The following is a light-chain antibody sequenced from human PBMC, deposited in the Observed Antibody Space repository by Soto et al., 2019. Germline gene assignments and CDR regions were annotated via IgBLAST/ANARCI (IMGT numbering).Light chain of an antibody. Sequence: QSVLTQPASVSGSPGQSITISCTGTSIDVGGFNYVSWYQQHPGKAPKLMIYAVSNRPSGVSHRFSCSKSGNTASLTISGLQAEDEADYYCSSYTTRSTLEVFGTGTKVTVL. CDR2: AVS. CDR1: SIDVGGFNY. V-gene: IGLV2-14*01. CDR3: SSYTTRSTLEV. J-gene: IGLJ1*01.